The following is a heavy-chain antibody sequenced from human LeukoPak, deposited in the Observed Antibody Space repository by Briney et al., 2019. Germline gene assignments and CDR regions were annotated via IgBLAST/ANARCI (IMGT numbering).Heavy chain of an antibody. CDR3: ARGGDMYYFDY. D-gene: IGHD2-15*01. CDR2: IYHNGST. V-gene: IGHV4-38-2*02. Sequence: SQTLSLTCTVTGYSISSGYYWGWIRQPPGKGLEWIGSIYHNGSTYYNPSLKSRVTISVDTSKNQSALKLSSVTAADTPVYYCARGGDMYYFDYWGQGTLVTVSS. CDR1: GYSISSGYY. J-gene: IGHJ4*02.